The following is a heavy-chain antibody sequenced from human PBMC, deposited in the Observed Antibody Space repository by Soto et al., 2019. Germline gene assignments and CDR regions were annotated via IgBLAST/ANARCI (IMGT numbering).Heavy chain of an antibody. CDR1: GGSISSYY. CDR2: IYYSGST. J-gene: IGHJ5*02. CDR3: ARVQYYYGAGSYDGDWLDP. Sequence: PSESLSLTCTASGGSISSYYWSWIRQPPGKGLEWIGYIYYSGSTNYNPSLKSRVTISVDTSKNQFSLKLSSVTAADTAVYYCARVQYYYGAGSYDGDWLDPWGQGILVTVSS. V-gene: IGHV4-59*01. D-gene: IGHD3-10*01.